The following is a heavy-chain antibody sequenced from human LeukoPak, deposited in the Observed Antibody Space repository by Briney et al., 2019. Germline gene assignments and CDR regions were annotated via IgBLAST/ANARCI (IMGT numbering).Heavy chain of an antibody. CDR2: ISTDGNDK. V-gene: IGHV3-30*04. D-gene: IGHD5/OR15-5a*01. Sequence: GGSLRLSCAASGFTFRGYAMHWVRQAPGKGLEWLTVISTDGNDKHYADSVKGRFTVSRDNSKNTLFLQMNNLRTEDTAVYYCAKDKSVSADYYFDYWGQGTLVTVSS. CDR3: AKDKSVSADYYFDY. CDR1: GFTFRGYA. J-gene: IGHJ4*02.